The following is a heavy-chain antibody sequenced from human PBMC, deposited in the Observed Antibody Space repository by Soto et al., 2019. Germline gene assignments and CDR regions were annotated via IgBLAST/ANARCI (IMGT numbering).Heavy chain of an antibody. CDR3: PSPLNGDWYYFDY. CDR1: GFTFSSYT. V-gene: IGHV3-21*02. D-gene: IGHD4-17*01. Sequence: EVQLVESGGGLVKPGGSLRLSCAASGFTFSSYTMNWVRQAPGKGLEWVSSISSSGSYIYYADSVKGRFTISRDNAKNTLYLQMNTLRAEDTAVFYCPSPLNGDWYYFDYWGQGTLVTVSS. J-gene: IGHJ4*02. CDR2: ISSSGSYI.